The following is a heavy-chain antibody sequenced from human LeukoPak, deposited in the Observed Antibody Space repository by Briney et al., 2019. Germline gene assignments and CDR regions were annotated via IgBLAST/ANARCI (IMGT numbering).Heavy chain of an antibody. CDR3: ASLRVLYYDFWSGYYTGDYFDY. V-gene: IGHV3-21*01. CDR1: GFTFSSYS. CDR2: ISSSSSYI. D-gene: IGHD3-3*01. J-gene: IGHJ4*02. Sequence: GGSLRLSCAASGFTFSSYSMNWVRQAPGKGLGWVSSISSSSSYIYYADSVKGRFTISRDNAKNSLYLQMNSLRAEDTAVYYCASLRVLYYDFWSGYYTGDYFDYWGQGTLVTVSS.